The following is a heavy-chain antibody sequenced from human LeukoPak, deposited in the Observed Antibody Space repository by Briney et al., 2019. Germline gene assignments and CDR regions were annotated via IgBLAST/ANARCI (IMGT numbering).Heavy chain of an antibody. D-gene: IGHD1-26*01. CDR2: IWYDGSNK. V-gene: IGHV3-30*02. CDR1: GFTFSSYG. J-gene: IGHJ4*02. Sequence: GGSLRLSCAASGFTFSSYGMHWVRQAPGKGLEWVAVIWYDGSNKYYADSVKGRFTISRDNSKNTLYLQMNSLRAEDTAVYYCAKAAPLLYSGSYSTLDYWGQGTLVTASS. CDR3: AKAAPLLYSGSYSTLDY.